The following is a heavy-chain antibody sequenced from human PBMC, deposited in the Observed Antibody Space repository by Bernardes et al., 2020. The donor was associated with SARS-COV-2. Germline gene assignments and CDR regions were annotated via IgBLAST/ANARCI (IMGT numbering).Heavy chain of an antibody. J-gene: IGHJ2*01. D-gene: IGHD3-16*01. V-gene: IGHV4-59*01. CDR3: ARGGTEYDWYFDL. Sequence: ETLSLTCTVSGGSISGYYWSWIWQPPGKGLEWIGYIYYSGSTNYNPSLKSRVTISVDTSKNQFSLKVSSVTAADTAVYYCARGGTEYDWYFDLWGRGTLVTVSS. CDR1: GGSISGYY. CDR2: IYYSGST.